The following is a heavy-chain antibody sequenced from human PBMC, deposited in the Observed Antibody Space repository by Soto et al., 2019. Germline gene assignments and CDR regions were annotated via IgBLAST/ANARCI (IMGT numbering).Heavy chain of an antibody. J-gene: IGHJ4*02. CDR1: GFTFSSYW. V-gene: IGHV3-74*01. CDR2: TNEDGSII. Sequence: EVQLVESGGGLVQPGGSLRLSCAASGFTFSSYWMHWVRQAPGKGLVWVSRTNEDGSIINYADSVKGRFTISRDNAKNKLYLEMNSVRVEDRVVYYWRREVGGGGGYWGPGTLVTVSS. CDR3: RREVGGGGGY. D-gene: IGHD3-16*01.